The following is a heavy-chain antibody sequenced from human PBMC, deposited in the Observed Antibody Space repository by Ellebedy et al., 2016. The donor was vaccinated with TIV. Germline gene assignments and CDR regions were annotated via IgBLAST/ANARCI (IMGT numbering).Heavy chain of an antibody. V-gene: IGHV1-46*01. CDR3: ARGGDSSGYLFDY. CDR1: GYTFTSNY. D-gene: IGHD3-22*01. J-gene: IGHJ4*02. CDR2: ISPSGGST. Sequence: AASVKVSCKASGYTFTSNYMHWVRQAPGQGLEWMGIISPSGGSTSYAQKFQGRVTVTRETATSTVYMELNSLRSEDTAVYHCARGGDSSGYLFDYWGQGTLVTVSS.